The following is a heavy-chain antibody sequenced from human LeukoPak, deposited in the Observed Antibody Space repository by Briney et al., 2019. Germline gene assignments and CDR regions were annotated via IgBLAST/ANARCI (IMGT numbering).Heavy chain of an antibody. Sequence: SETLSLTCAVSGGSISSGGYSWSWIRQPPGKGLEWIGYIYHSGSTYYNPSLKSRVTISVDRSKNQFSLKLSSVTAADTAVYYCARAQNPHSWYGFDPWGQGTLVTVSS. CDR1: GGSISSGGYS. J-gene: IGHJ5*02. CDR2: IYHSGST. CDR3: ARAQNPHSWYGFDP. V-gene: IGHV4-30-2*01. D-gene: IGHD6-13*01.